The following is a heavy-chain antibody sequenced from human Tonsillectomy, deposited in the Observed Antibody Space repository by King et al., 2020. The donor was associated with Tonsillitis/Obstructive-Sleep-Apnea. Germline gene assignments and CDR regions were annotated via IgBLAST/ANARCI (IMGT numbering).Heavy chain of an antibody. CDR3: AADPYYYDSSGYVFDY. CDR2: IVVGSGNT. CDR1: GFTFTSSA. D-gene: IGHD3-22*01. V-gene: IGHV1-58*02. J-gene: IGHJ4*02. Sequence: QLVQSGPEVKKPGTSVKVSCKASGFTFTSSAMQWVRQARGQRLEWIGWIVVGSGNTNYAQEFQERVTITRDMSTSTAYMELSSLRSEDTAVYYCAADPYYYDSSGYVFDYWGQGTLVTVSS.